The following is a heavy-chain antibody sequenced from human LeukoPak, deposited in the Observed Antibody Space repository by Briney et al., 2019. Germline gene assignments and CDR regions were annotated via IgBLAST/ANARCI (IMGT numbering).Heavy chain of an antibody. J-gene: IGHJ4*02. CDR3: ARGVRVGATPPGDY. V-gene: IGHV1-2*02. CDR2: INPNSGGT. Sequence: ASVKVSCKASEYTFTGYYMHWVRQAPGQGLEWMGWINPNSGGTNYAQKFQGRVTMTRDTSISTAYMELSRLRSDDTAVYYCARGVRVGATPPGDYWGQGTLVTVSS. CDR1: EYTFTGYY. D-gene: IGHD1-26*01.